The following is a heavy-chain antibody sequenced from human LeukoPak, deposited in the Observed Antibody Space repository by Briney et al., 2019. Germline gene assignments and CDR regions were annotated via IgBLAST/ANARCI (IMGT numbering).Heavy chain of an antibody. CDR1: GGSISSYY. J-gene: IGHJ5*02. Sequence: SETLSLTCTVSGGSISSYYWGWIRQPPGKGLEWIGSIYYSGSTYYNPSLKSRVTISVDTSKNQFSLKLSSVTAADTAVYYCARQRVVVAATDFIDPWGQGTLVTVSS. CDR2: IYYSGST. D-gene: IGHD2-15*01. CDR3: ARQRVVVAATDFIDP. V-gene: IGHV4-39*01.